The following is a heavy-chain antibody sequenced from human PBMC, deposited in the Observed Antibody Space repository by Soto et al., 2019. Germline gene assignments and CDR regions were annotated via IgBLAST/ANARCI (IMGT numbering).Heavy chain of an antibody. Sequence: SGPTLVKPTQTLTLTCTFSGFSLSTSGVGVGWIRQPPGKALEWLALIYWDDDKRYSPSLKSRLTITKDTSKNQVVLTMTNMDPVDTATYYCAHREGGDIPDYGDYQFDYWGQGTLVTVSS. CDR1: GFSLSTSGVG. CDR3: AHREGGDIPDYGDYQFDY. J-gene: IGHJ4*02. CDR2: IYWDDDK. V-gene: IGHV2-5*02. D-gene: IGHD4-17*01.